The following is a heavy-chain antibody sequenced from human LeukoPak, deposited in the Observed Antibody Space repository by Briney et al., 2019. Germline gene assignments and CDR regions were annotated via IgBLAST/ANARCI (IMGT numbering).Heavy chain of an antibody. J-gene: IGHJ4*02. Sequence: KFGESLKISFKASGXSFTDYCIVWVRQMPGKGLEWMGAIYPGDSDTRYSPSLDGQVTISADKPVSTTYLQWSSLQASDTAMYYCARPSSLYGGTSEDYWGQGTLVTVSS. V-gene: IGHV5-51*01. CDR3: ARPSSLYGGTSEDY. CDR2: IYPGDSDT. CDR1: GXSFTDYC. D-gene: IGHD4-23*01.